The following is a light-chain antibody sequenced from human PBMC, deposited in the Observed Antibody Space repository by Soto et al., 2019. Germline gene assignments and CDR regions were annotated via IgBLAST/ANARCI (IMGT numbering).Light chain of an antibody. J-gene: IGLJ2*01. V-gene: IGLV2-14*01. CDR2: NVS. CDR1: SSDVGGYNY. CDR3: SSFTSSNTVL. Sequence: QSALTQPASVSGSPGQSITISCTGTSSDVGGYNYVSWYQQHPGKAPKLIIYNVSNRPSGVSNRFSGSKSGNTASLTISGLQAEDEGHYYCSSFTSSNTVLFGGRTKLTVL.